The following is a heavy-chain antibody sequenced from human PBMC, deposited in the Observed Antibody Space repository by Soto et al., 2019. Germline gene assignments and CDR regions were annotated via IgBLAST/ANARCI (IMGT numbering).Heavy chain of an antibody. V-gene: IGHV4-59*01. CDR1: NVSITSSY. D-gene: IGHD1-26*01. CDR2: VYYTGTT. J-gene: IGHJ5*01. Sequence: PSETLSLTCTVSNVSITSSYWNWIRQPPGKGLEWIGFVYYTGTTKYNPSLKSRVTISVDRSKNEFSLRLTSVTTADTAFYFCARDFAGRGSFDPWGQGTLVTVSS. CDR3: ARDFAGRGSFDP.